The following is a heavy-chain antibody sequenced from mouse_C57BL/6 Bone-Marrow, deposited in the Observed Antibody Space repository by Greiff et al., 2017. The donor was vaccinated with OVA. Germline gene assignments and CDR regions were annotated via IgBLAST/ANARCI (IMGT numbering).Heavy chain of an antibody. J-gene: IGHJ2*01. CDR3: ARGTTVVAGDY. Sequence: EVKLQESGGGLVKPGGSLKLSCAASGFTFSDYGMHWVRQAPEKGLEWVAYISSGSSTIYYADTVKGRFTISRDNAKNTLFLQMTSLRSEDTARYYCARGTTVVAGDYWGQGTTLTVSS. D-gene: IGHD1-1*01. CDR1: GFTFSDYG. CDR2: ISSGSSTI. V-gene: IGHV5-17*01.